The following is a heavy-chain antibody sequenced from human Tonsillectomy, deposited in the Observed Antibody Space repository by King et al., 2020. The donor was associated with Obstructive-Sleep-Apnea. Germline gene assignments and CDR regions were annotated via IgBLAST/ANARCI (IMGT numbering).Heavy chain of an antibody. J-gene: IGHJ4*02. CDR2: ISYDGTNK. Sequence: VQLVESGGGVVQPGRSLRLSCAASGFTFSSYAMHWVRQAPGKGLEWVALISYDGTNKYYADSVKGRFTISRDNSKTTLYLQMNSLRAEDTAVYYCARHVRYFDFFDFDYWGQGTLVTVSS. V-gene: IGHV3-30*04. D-gene: IGHD3-9*01. CDR3: ARHVRYFDFFDFDY. CDR1: GFTFSSYA.